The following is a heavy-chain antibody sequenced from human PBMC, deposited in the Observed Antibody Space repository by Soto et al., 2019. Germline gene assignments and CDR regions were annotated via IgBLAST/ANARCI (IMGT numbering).Heavy chain of an antibody. CDR1: GFTFSSYG. CDR3: ARVQVVPAAILKNYYYYGMDV. CDR2: IWYDGSNK. J-gene: IGHJ6*02. V-gene: IGHV3-33*01. Sequence: QVQLVESGGGVVQPGRSPRLSCAASGFTFSSYGMHWVRQAPGKGLEWVAVIWYDGSNKYYADSVKGRFTISRDNSKNTLYLQMNSLRAEDTAVYYCARVQVVPAAILKNYYYYGMDVWGQGTTVTVSS. D-gene: IGHD2-2*01.